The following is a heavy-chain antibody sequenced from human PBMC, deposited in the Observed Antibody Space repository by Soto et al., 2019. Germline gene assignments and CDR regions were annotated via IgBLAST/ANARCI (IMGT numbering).Heavy chain of an antibody. J-gene: IGHJ6*02. CDR1: GDSVSSNSAA. Sequence: SQTLSLTCAISGDSVSSNSAAWNRIRQSPSRGLEWLGRTYYRSKWYNDYAVSVKSRITINPDTSKNQFSLQLNSVTPEDTAVYYCARVGAPELPSYCYYGMDVWGQGXTVTVYS. V-gene: IGHV6-1*01. D-gene: IGHD1-7*01. CDR2: TYYRSKWYN. CDR3: ARVGAPELPSYCYYGMDV.